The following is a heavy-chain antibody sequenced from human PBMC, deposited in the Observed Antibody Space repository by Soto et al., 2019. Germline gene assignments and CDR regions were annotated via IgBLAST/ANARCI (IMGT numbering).Heavy chain of an antibody. D-gene: IGHD1-26*01. CDR1: GGTFSSYA. V-gene: IGHV1-69*06. Sequence: EASVKFCCKASGGTFSSYAISWVRQAPGQGLEWMGGIIPIFGTANYAQKFQGRVTITADKSTSTAYMELSSLRSEDTAVCYCARGSGMGAPDGSFDIWGQGTMVTVSS. CDR3: ARGSGMGAPDGSFDI. CDR2: IIPIFGTA. J-gene: IGHJ3*02.